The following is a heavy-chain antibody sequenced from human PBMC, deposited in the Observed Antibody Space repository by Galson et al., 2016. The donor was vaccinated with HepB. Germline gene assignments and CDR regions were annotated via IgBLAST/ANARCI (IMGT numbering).Heavy chain of an antibody. D-gene: IGHD3-16*01. CDR1: GYSFTDYW. CDR2: IYPGDSHT. Sequence: EVKTPGESLRISCKGSGYSFTDYWIGWVRQMPGKGLEWMGIIYPGDSHTRYSPSFQGQVTISADKSISTAYLQWSSLKASDTAIYYCARRLTHDSKIWDIDYWGQGTLVTVSS. CDR3: ARRLTHDSKIWDIDY. J-gene: IGHJ4*02. V-gene: IGHV5-51*01.